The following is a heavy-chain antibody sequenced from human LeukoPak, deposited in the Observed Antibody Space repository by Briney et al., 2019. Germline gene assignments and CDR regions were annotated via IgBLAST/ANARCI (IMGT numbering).Heavy chain of an antibody. CDR2: ISGSGGST. J-gene: IGHJ4*02. CDR1: GFTFSSYA. Sequence: PGGSLRLSCAASGFTFSSYAMSWVRQAPGKGLEWVSAISGSGGSTYYADSVKGRFTVSRDNSKNTPYLQMNSLRAEDTAVYYCAKDEGYSYGFGGQGTLVTVSS. D-gene: IGHD5-18*01. CDR3: AKDEGYSYGF. V-gene: IGHV3-23*01.